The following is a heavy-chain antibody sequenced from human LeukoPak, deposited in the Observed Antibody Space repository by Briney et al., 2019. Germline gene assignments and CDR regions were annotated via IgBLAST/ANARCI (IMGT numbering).Heavy chain of an antibody. CDR1: GFTFSTYG. D-gene: IGHD5-12*01. J-gene: IGHJ4*02. CDR2: ISGSGVST. V-gene: IGHV3-23*01. CDR3: AKDFYYSGYDEFDY. Sequence: AGSLRLSCAASGFTFSTYGMSWVRQAPGKGLEWVSGISGSGVSTSYADSVRGRLTISRANYKNKLYLQMNSLRAKDKDVCYRAKDFYYSGYDEFDYWGQGTLVTVSS.